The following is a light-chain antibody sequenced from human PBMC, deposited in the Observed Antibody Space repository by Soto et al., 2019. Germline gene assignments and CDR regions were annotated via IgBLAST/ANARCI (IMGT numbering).Light chain of an antibody. CDR1: SSDVGGYNF. CDR2: EVS. CDR3: TPYSTSNSYV. Sequence: QSALTQPASVSGSPGQSITIFCTGSSSDVGGYNFVSWYQQHPGKAPKLMIYEVSKRPSGVSNRFSGSKSGNTASLTISGLQAEDEADYYCTPYSTSNSYVFGAGTKVTVL. V-gene: IGLV2-14*01. J-gene: IGLJ1*01.